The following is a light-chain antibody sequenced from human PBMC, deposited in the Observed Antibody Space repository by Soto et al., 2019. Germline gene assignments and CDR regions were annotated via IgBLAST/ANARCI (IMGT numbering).Light chain of an antibody. V-gene: IGLV7-43*01. CDR1: TGAVTSDAY. CDR2: STV. J-gene: IGLJ3*02. CDR3: LLYYGGAQSWV. Sequence: QAVVTQEPSLTVSPGGTVTLTCASSTGAVTSDAYPNWFQQRPGQAPRSLIYSTVNKHSWTPARFSGSLIGGKAALTLSGXXXXXXXXXFXLLYYGGAQSWVFGGGTKLTVL.